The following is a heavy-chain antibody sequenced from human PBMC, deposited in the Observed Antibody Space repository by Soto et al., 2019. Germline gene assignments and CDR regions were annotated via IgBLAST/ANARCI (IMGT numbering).Heavy chain of an antibody. Sequence: QVQLQESGPGLVKPSGTLSLTCAVSGGSISSSNWWSWVRQPPGKGLEWIGEIYHSGSTNYNPSLKSRVTISVDKSKNQFSLKLSSVTAADTAVYYCARKRWAIEPASIAVAGFLDYWGQGTLVTVSS. CDR1: GGSISSSNW. CDR3: ARKRWAIEPASIAVAGFLDY. D-gene: IGHD6-19*01. CDR2: IYHSGST. J-gene: IGHJ4*02. V-gene: IGHV4-4*02.